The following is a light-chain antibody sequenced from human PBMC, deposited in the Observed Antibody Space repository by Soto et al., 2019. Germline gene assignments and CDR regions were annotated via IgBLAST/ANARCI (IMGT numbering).Light chain of an antibody. Sequence: ENVLTQSPGTLSLSPWERATLSCRASQSVSRSYLAWYQQKPGQAPRLLIYGASSRATGIPDRFSGSGSGTDFTLTISRLEPEDFAMYYCHQYGSSPPVTFGQGTRLEIK. V-gene: IGKV3-20*01. CDR2: GAS. CDR1: QSVSRSY. J-gene: IGKJ5*01. CDR3: HQYGSSPPVT.